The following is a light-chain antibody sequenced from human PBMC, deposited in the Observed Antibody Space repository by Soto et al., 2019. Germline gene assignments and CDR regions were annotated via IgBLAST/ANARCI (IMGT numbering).Light chain of an antibody. J-gene: IGLJ1*01. CDR3: SSYTRSSTYV. CDR1: SSDVGGYIF. Sequence: QLVLTQPASVSGSPGQSITISCTGTSSDVGGYIFVSWYQQHPSKAPKLIIYEVSNRPSGVSNRFSGSKSGNTASLTISGLQAEDEADYYCSSYTRSSTYVFGSGTKLTVL. V-gene: IGLV2-14*01. CDR2: EVS.